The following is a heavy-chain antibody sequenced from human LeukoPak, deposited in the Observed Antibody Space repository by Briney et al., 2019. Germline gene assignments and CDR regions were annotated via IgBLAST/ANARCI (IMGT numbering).Heavy chain of an antibody. J-gene: IGHJ4*02. CDR3: ARRSGVLDSRDSRYYFDH. CDR1: GGSIGSHY. V-gene: IGHV4-59*11. Sequence: SETLSLTCIASGGSIGSHYWSWIRQTPGKGLEYIGYIYYSGSTDYNPSLKSRVTISLDTSKNQFSLHLSSVTAADTAVYYCARRSGVLDSRDSRYYFDHWGQGTLVTVSS. CDR2: IYYSGST. D-gene: IGHD3-22*01.